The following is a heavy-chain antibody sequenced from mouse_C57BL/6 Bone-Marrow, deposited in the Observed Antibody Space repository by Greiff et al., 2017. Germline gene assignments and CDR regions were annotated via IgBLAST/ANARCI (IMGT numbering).Heavy chain of an antibody. CDR3: ARLEFDGSSGDWYFDV. V-gene: IGHV1-85*01. D-gene: IGHD1-1*01. Sequence: VQLVESGPELVKPGASVKLSCKASGYTFTSYDINWVKQRPGQGLEGIGWIYPRDGSTKYNEKFKGKATLTVETSSSTAYMELHSLTSEDSAVYFCARLEFDGSSGDWYFDVWGTGTTVTVSS. CDR1: GYTFTSYD. CDR2: IYPRDGST. J-gene: IGHJ1*03.